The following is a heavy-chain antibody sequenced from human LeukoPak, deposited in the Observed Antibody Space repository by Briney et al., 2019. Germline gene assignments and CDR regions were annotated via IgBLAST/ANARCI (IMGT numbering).Heavy chain of an antibody. D-gene: IGHD3-3*01. CDR3: ARGGRLRFLEWLPRDDAFDI. J-gene: IGHJ3*02. Sequence: SETLSLTCTVSGGSISSYYWSWIRQPPGKGLEWIGYIYYSGSTNYNPSLKSRVTISVDTSENQFSLKLSSVTAADTAVYYCARGGRLRFLEWLPRDDAFDIWGQGTMVTASS. CDR1: GGSISSYY. CDR2: IYYSGST. V-gene: IGHV4-59*01.